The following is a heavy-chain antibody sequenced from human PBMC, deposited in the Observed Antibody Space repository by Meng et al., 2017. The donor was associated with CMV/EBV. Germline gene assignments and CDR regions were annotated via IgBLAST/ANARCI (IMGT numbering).Heavy chain of an antibody. J-gene: IGHJ4*02. CDR1: GGSISSGDYY. CDR3: ARVTSRVAGAFDY. Sequence: VQLQASGPGLVKPSQTLSLTCTVSGGSISSGDYYWSWIRQPPGKGLEWIGYIYYSGSTYYNPSLKSRVTISVDTSKNQFSLKLSSVTAADTAVYYCARVTSRVAGAFDYWGQGTLVTVSS. V-gene: IGHV4-30-4*08. CDR2: IYYSGST. D-gene: IGHD1-14*01.